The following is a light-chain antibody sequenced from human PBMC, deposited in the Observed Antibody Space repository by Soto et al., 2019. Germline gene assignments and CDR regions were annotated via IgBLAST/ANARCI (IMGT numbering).Light chain of an antibody. CDR1: ENIFSY. J-gene: IGKJ4*01. V-gene: IGKV1-39*01. Sequence: DIQMTQSPSSLSASVGDRVTITCRASENIFSYVNWYQQKSGHAPKLLIFGTSSLHSGVPSGFSGSGSGTEFTLTINSLQPEDFATYYCQQLSRYPLTFGGGTKVDIK. CDR2: GTS. CDR3: QQLSRYPLT.